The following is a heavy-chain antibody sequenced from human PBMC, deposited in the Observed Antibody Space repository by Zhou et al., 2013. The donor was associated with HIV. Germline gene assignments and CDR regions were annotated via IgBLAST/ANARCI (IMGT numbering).Heavy chain of an antibody. CDR1: GYTFNRYD. J-gene: IGHJ4*02. CDR3: ARDPAARARYLDQ. V-gene: IGHV1-2*04. D-gene: IGHD6-6*01. CDR2: INPDTGGT. Sequence: QVRLVQSGDEVKKPGASVKVSCKTTGYTFNRYDVSWVRQAPGQGLEWMGWINPDTGGTHYAQKFQDWVTMTRDTSISAVYMDLRSLGSNDTAVYYCARDPAARARYLDQWGQGTLVIVSS.